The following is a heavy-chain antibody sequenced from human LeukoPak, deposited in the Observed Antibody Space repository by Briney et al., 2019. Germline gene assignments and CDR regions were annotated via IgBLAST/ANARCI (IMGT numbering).Heavy chain of an antibody. D-gene: IGHD2-21*02. CDR3: ASGSQDLCGGDCYSVLDAFDI. CDR2: IYYSGST. V-gene: IGHV4-39*01. J-gene: IGHJ3*02. CDR1: GGSISSSSYY. Sequence: SETLSLTCTVSGGSISSSSYYWGWIRQPPGKGLEWIGSIYYSGSTYYNPSLKSRVTISVDTSKNQFSLKLSSVTAADTAVYYCASGSQDLCGGDCYSVLDAFDIWGQGTMVTVSS.